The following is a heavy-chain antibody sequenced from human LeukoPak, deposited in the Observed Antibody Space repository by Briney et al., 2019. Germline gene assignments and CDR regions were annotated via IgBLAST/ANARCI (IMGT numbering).Heavy chain of an antibody. CDR3: ARGPPDIVVVPAAMGWFDP. D-gene: IGHD2-2*01. Sequence: SETLSLTCAVYGVSFSGYYWSWIRQPPGKGLEWIGEINHSGSTNYNPSLKSRVTISVDTSKNQFSLKLSSVTAADTAVYYCARGPPDIVVVPAAMGWFDPWGQGTLVTVSS. J-gene: IGHJ5*02. V-gene: IGHV4-34*01. CDR1: GVSFSGYY. CDR2: INHSGST.